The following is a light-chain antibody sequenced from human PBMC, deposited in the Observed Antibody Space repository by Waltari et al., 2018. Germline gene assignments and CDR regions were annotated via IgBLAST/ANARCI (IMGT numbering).Light chain of an antibody. Sequence: DIVVTQSPDSLTVSLGETATISCKSSQSLLSTSDRRNHLAWYQQKPGQPPNLLIYRASSRESGVPDRFSAYGSGTDFTLTISSLQAEDVAVYYCQQYINPPYTFGQGTKLQI. V-gene: IGKV4-1*01. CDR2: RAS. CDR3: QQYINPPYT. CDR1: QSLLSTSDRRNH. J-gene: IGKJ2*01.